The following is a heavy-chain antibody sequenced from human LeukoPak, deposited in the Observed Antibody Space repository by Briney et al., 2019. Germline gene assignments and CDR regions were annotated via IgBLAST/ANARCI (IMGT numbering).Heavy chain of an antibody. V-gene: IGHV3-21*01. D-gene: IGHD6-13*01. CDR2: ISSSSSYI. CDR3: ARGMSIAAAY. Sequence: GGSLRLSCAASGFTFSSYSMNWVRQAPGKGLEWVSSISSSSSYIYYADSVKGRFTISRDNAKSSLYLQMNSLRAEDTAVYYCARGMSIAAAYWGQGTLVTVSS. CDR1: GFTFSSYS. J-gene: IGHJ4*02.